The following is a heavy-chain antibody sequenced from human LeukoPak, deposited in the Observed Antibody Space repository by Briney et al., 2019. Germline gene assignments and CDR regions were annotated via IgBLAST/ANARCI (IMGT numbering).Heavy chain of an antibody. Sequence: ASVKVSCEASGYTFTGYYMHWVRQAPGQGLEWMGWINPNSGGTNYAQKFQGRVTMTRDTSISTAYMELSRLRSDDTAVYYCASGAIWVRGVIDIPLDYWGQGTLVTVSS. CDR3: ASGAIWVRGVIDIPLDY. J-gene: IGHJ4*02. CDR1: GYTFTGYY. D-gene: IGHD3-10*01. CDR2: INPNSGGT. V-gene: IGHV1-2*02.